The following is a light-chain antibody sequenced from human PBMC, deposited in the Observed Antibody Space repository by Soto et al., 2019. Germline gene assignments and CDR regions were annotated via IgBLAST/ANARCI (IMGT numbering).Light chain of an antibody. CDR2: DAS. J-gene: IGKJ2*01. V-gene: IGKV3-11*01. CDR1: QSVSSY. Sequence: EIVLTQSPATLSLSPGERATLSCRASQSVSSYLAWYQQKPGQAPRLLIYDASNRATGIPARFSGSGSGTDFPLTITSLEPEDFAFYYCQQRSNWPGMYTFGQGTKLEIK. CDR3: QQRSNWPGMYT.